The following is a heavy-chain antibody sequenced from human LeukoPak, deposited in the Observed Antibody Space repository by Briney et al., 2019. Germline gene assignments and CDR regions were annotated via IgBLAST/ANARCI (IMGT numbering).Heavy chain of an antibody. V-gene: IGHV4-4*07. Sequence: PSETLSPTCTVSGGSISSYYWSWIRQPAGKGLEWIGRIYTSGSTNYNPSLKSRVTMSVDTSKNQFSLKLSSVTAADTAVYYCARGGGRVPAALYYYYGMDVWGQGTTVTVSS. CDR3: ARGGGRVPAALYYYYGMDV. CDR1: GGSISSYY. J-gene: IGHJ6*02. D-gene: IGHD2-2*01. CDR2: IYTSGST.